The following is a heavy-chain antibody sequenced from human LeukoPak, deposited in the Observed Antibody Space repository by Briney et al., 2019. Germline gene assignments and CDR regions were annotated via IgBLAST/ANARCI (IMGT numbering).Heavy chain of an antibody. Sequence: GGSLRLSCAASGFTVSSNFMSWVRQAPGKGPEWVTVIYSDGTTYFADSVKGRFTISRDNSKNTLYLHMNSLRVEDTAVYYCAGDYPSFDYWGQGTLVTVSS. V-gene: IGHV3-53*01. CDR2: IYSDGTT. CDR3: AGDYPSFDY. CDR1: GFTVSSNF. J-gene: IGHJ4*02.